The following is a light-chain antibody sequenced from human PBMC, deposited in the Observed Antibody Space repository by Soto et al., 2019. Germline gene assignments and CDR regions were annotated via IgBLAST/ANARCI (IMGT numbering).Light chain of an antibody. J-gene: IGLJ2*01. CDR3: QTWGTGMV. Sequence: QLVLTQPPSASASLGPSVKLTCTRSSRHSSYSIAWHQHQPEKGPRYLMKLNNDGSHLRGAGIPDRFSGSTSGAVRYLTISTVESEDDGDYSCQTWGTGMVFGGGTKLTVL. V-gene: IGLV4-69*01. CDR2: LNNDGSH. CDR1: SRHSSYS.